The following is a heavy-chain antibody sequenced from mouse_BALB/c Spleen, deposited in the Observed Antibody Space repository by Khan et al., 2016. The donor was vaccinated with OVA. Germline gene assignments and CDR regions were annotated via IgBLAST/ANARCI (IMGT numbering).Heavy chain of an antibody. D-gene: IGHD1-1*02. CDR1: GYTFTDYV. CDR3: AKNYASWFAY. Sequence: QVQLQQSGPELMKPGASVNISCKASGYTFTDYVINWVKQRTGQGLEWIGEIYPGSGTTYYNEKFKGKATLTADKSSNPAYMQLSSLTSEDSAVYFCAKNYASWFAYWCQGTLVTVSA. V-gene: IGHV1-77*01. J-gene: IGHJ3*01. CDR2: IYPGSGTT.